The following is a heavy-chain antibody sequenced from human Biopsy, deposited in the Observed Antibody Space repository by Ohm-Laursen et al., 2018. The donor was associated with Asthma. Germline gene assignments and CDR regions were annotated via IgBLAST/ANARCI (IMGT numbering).Heavy chain of an antibody. CDR3: LRDTLGYYFDI. V-gene: IGHV3-30-3*01. CDR2: ITFDGSTQ. J-gene: IGHJ4*02. D-gene: IGHD6-13*01. CDR1: GTHFGSYN. Sequence: SLRLSCAASGTHFGSYNMHWARQAPGKGLEWVAAITFDGSTQHYGDSVKGRFTISRDNSKNMLFLQMNSLRAEDTAVYYCLRDTLGYYFDIWGQGTQVTVSS.